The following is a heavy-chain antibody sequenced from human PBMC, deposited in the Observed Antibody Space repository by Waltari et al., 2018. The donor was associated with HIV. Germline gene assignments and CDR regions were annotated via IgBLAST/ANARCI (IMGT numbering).Heavy chain of an antibody. J-gene: IGHJ4*02. CDR1: GFTFSFCW. V-gene: IGHV3-7*01. CDR3: ATTHGSGDYDNDFDY. CDR2: INQAGTER. Sequence: EVRLVESGGGWVQPGGSLTLTGETSGFTFSFCWLSWVRQAPGKGREWVANINQAGTERHYVDSVRGRFTISRDNGKRSSFLQMNSLTVEDTAVYYCATTHGSGDYDNDFDYWGQGTLV. D-gene: IGHD3-10*01.